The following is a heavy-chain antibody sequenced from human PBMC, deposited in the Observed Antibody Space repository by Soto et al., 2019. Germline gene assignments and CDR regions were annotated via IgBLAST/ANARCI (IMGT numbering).Heavy chain of an antibody. Sequence: GESLKISCEGSGYSFTSYWISWVRQMPGKGLEWMGRIDPSDSYTNYSPSFQGHVTISADESISTAYLQWSSLKASDTAMYYCATLAGYGESYFDYWGQGTLVTVSS. D-gene: IGHD4-17*01. J-gene: IGHJ4*02. CDR1: GYSFTSYW. CDR2: IDPSDSYT. V-gene: IGHV5-10-1*01. CDR3: ATLAGYGESYFDY.